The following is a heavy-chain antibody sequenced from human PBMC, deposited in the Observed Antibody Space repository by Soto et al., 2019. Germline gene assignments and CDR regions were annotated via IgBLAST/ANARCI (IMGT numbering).Heavy chain of an antibody. D-gene: IGHD3-10*01. CDR2: IFSTGIS. Sequence: ETLSLTCTVTDGSISGYYWSWTRQSAGKGLEWIWRIFSTGISDKNPSFKSRVTMSLDTSKNQLVLKLRSVTAADTAVYYCARGPRGQLSGMDVWGQGTTVTVYS. J-gene: IGHJ6*02. V-gene: IGHV4-4*07. CDR1: DGSISGYY. CDR3: ARGPRGQLSGMDV.